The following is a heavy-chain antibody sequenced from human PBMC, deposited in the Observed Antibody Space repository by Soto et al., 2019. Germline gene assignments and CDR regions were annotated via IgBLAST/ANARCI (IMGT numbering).Heavy chain of an antibody. Sequence: HHGVSLRLSCASSGFTFSSYVMHWVCQAPGKGLEWVAVISYDGSNKYYADSVKGRFTISRDNAKNSLYLQMNSLRDEDTAVYYCARDWKRGYSYGLPSFDYWGQGTLVTVSS. V-gene: IGHV3-30-3*01. J-gene: IGHJ4*02. CDR2: ISYDGSNK. CDR3: ARDWKRGYSYGLPSFDY. D-gene: IGHD5-18*01. CDR1: GFTFSSYV.